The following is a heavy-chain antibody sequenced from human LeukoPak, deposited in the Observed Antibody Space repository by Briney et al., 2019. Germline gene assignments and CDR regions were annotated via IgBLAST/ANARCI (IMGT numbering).Heavy chain of an antibody. CDR1: GYTFTGYY. CDR3: ARAPFLSSAWLVKRGGDYFDY. D-gene: IGHD6-19*01. J-gene: IGHJ4*02. CDR2: INPNSGGT. V-gene: IGHV1-2*06. Sequence: ASVKVSCKASGYTFTGYYMHWVRQAPGQGLEWMGRINPNSGGTNYAQEFQGRVTMTRDTSISTAYMELSRLRSDDTAVYYCARAPFLSSAWLVKRGGDYFDYWGQGTLVTVSS.